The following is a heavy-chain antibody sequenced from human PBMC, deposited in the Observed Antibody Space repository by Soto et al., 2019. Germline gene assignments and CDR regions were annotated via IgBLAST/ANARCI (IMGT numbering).Heavy chain of an antibody. V-gene: IGHV3-30*03. CDR2: ISYEGSNK. Sequence: PGGSLRLSCAVSGFTFSNYGMNWVRQAPGKGLEWVAVISYEGSNKYYADSVKGRFTISRDNSKNTLYLQMNSLRVEDTAVYYCARAPPFSSGWYKYFQHWGQGTLVTVSS. CDR3: ARAPPFSSGWYKYFQH. J-gene: IGHJ1*01. D-gene: IGHD6-19*01. CDR1: GFTFSNYG.